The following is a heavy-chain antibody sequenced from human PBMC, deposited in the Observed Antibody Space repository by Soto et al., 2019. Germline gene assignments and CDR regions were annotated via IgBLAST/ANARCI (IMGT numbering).Heavy chain of an antibody. CDR1: GGTFSTYG. D-gene: IGHD3-3*02. Sequence: QVQLVQSGAEVKKPGSSVRVSCKTSGGTFSTYGINWVRQAPGQGLEWIGGIIPIFKTANYAQRFQDRVTIXPDESTHTAYMELISLTSEDTAGYYCATDSPLGPNPIRRFAPWGQGTLVTVSS. CDR2: IIPIFKTA. CDR3: ATDSPLGPNPIRRFAP. J-gene: IGHJ5*02. V-gene: IGHV1-69*05.